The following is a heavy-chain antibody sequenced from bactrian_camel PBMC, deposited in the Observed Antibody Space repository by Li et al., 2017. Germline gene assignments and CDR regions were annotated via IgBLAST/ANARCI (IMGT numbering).Heavy chain of an antibody. J-gene: IGHJ4*01. CDR2: VGALANGGLT. Sequence: HVQLVESGGGSVQAGGSLRLTCTASGNTYYTGCMAWFRQAPGKARVGVAAVGALANGGLTYYADSVKGRFTISKDNAKNTLYLQMISLKPEDTTMYYCAADVDSVCYDYSYWGQGTQVTVS. V-gene: IGHV3-3*01. D-gene: IGHD5*01. CDR1: GNTYYTGC. CDR3: AADVDSVCYDYSY.